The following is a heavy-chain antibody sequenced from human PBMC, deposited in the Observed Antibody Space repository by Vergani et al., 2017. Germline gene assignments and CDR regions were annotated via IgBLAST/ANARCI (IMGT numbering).Heavy chain of an antibody. D-gene: IGHD5-18*01. CDR1: GGSFSGYY. Sequence: QVQLQQWGAGLLKPSETLSFTCAVYGGSFSGYYWSWIRQPPGKGLEWIGEINHSGSTNYNPSLKSRVTISVDTSKNQFSLKLSSVTAADTAVYYCARRRGYSYKLDYWGQGTLVTVSS. CDR2: INHSGST. CDR3: ARRRGYSYKLDY. V-gene: IGHV4-34*01. J-gene: IGHJ4*02.